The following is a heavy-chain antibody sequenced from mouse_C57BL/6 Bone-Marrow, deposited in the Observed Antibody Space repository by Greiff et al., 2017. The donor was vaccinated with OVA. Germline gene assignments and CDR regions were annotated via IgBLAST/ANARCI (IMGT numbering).Heavy chain of an antibody. Sequence: EVMLVESGGGLVKPGGSLKLSCAASGFTFSSYAMSWVRQTPEQRLAWVATISDGGSYTYYPDNVKGRFTFSRDNAKNNLYLQMSHLKSEDTAMYYCASDMDYWGQGTTLTVSS. J-gene: IGHJ2*01. V-gene: IGHV5-4*03. CDR3: ASDMDY. CDR2: ISDGGSYT. CDR1: GFTFSSYA.